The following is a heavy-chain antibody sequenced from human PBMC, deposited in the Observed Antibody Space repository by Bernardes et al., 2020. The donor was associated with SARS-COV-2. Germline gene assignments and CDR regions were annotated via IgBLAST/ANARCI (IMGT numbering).Heavy chain of an antibody. CDR2: IKSKADGGST. Sequence: GGSLRLSCAVSGLTISNAWMNWVRQAPGRGLEWVGRIKSKADGGSTEHAAPVRGRFTISRDDSQNALYLQMNSLKIEDTGIYYCTTELRVGGRRFDPWGQGTLVTVSS. CDR1: GLTISNAW. J-gene: IGHJ5*02. CDR3: TTELRVGGRRFDP. V-gene: IGHV3-15*07.